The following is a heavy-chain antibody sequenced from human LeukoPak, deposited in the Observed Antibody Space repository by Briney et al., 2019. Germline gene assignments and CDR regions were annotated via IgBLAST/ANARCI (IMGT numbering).Heavy chain of an antibody. CDR3: ATGIRYYYGSGSYYMSRFFDP. Sequence: RASVKVSCKVSGYTLTELSMHWVRQAPGKGLEWMGGFDPEDGETIYAQKFQGRVTMTEDTSTDTAYMELSSLRSEDTAVYYCATGIRYYYGSGSYYMSRFFDPWGQGTLVTVSS. D-gene: IGHD3-10*01. CDR1: GYTLTELS. V-gene: IGHV1-24*01. CDR2: FDPEDGET. J-gene: IGHJ5*02.